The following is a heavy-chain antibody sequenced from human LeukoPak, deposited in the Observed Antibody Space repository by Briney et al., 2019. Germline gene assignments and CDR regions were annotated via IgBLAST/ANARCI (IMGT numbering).Heavy chain of an antibody. CDR2: IYYSGST. J-gene: IGHJ3*02. Sequence: SETLSLTCSVSGGSISSYYWSWIRQPPGKGLEWIGNIYYSGSTNDNPSLKSRVTISVDTSKNQFSLKLSSVTAADTAVYYCARHVGYSSGKNDAFDIWGQGTMVTVSS. V-gene: IGHV4-59*08. D-gene: IGHD6-19*01. CDR3: ARHVGYSSGKNDAFDI. CDR1: GGSISSYY.